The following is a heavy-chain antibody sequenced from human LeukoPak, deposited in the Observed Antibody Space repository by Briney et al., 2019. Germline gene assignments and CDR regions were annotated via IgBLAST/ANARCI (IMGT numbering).Heavy chain of an antibody. CDR2: ISTYNGYT. CDR1: GYTFTNYG. CDR3: ARGGDGYRDAFDI. J-gene: IGHJ3*02. D-gene: IGHD5-24*01. Sequence: ASVKVSCKASGYTFTNYGISWVRQAPGQGLEWMGWISTYNGYTNYEQNFQGRVTMTTDTSTSTVYMELRSLRSDDTAVYYCARGGDGYRDAFDIWGQGTMVTVSS. V-gene: IGHV1-18*01.